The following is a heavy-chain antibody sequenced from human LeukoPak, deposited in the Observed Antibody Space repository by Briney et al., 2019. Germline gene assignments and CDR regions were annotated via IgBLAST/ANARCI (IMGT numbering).Heavy chain of an antibody. J-gene: IGHJ3*02. D-gene: IGHD4-17*01. CDR2: MNPNSGNT. CDR1: GYTFTSYD. CDR3: ARVTGHYGDAFDI. Sequence: ASVKVSCKASGYTFTSYDTNWVRQATGQGLEWMGWMNPNSGNTGYAQKFQGRVTITRNTSISTAYMELSSLRSEDTAVYYCARVTGHYGDAFDIWGQGTMVTVSS. V-gene: IGHV1-8*03.